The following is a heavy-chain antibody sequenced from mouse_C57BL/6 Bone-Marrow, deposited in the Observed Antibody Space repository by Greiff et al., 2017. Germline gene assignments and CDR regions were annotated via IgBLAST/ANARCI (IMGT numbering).Heavy chain of an antibody. D-gene: IGHD2-5*01. J-gene: IGHJ1*03. CDR1: GYTFTSYW. CDR2: INPGSGST. CDR3: ARPYYSNYWYFDV. V-gene: IGHV1-55*01. Sequence: QVQLQQPGAELVKPGASVKMSCKASGYTFTSYWITWVKQRPGQGLEWIGDINPGSGSTNYNKKFKGKATMTVDTSSSTAYMQLSSLTSEDSAVYYCARPYYSNYWYFDVWGTGTTVTVSS.